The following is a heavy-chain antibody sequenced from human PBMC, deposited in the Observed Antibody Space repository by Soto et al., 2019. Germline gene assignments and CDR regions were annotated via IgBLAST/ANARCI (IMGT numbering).Heavy chain of an antibody. V-gene: IGHV5-10-1*01. CDR2: IDPSDSYT. Sequence: GESLKISCKGSGHSFTSYWISWVRQMPGKGLEWMGRIDPSDSYTNYSPSFQGHVTISADKSISTAYLQWSSLKASDTAMYYCASTFWSGYYISPPYYYYGMDVWGQGTTVTVSS. D-gene: IGHD3-3*01. J-gene: IGHJ6*02. CDR3: ASTFWSGYYISPPYYYYGMDV. CDR1: GHSFTSYW.